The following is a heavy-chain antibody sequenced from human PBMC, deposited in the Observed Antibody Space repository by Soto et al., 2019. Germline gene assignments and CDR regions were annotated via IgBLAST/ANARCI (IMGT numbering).Heavy chain of an antibody. CDR1: GFTFSSYA. D-gene: IGHD3-3*01. CDR3: AKDRITILGVVTPPLFDY. V-gene: IGHV3-23*01. J-gene: IGHJ4*02. CDR2: ISGSGGST. Sequence: PGGSLRLSCAASGFTFSSYAMSWVRQAPGKGLEWVSAISGSGGSTYYADSVKGRFTISRDNSKNTLYLQMNSLRAEDTAVYYCAKDRITILGVVTPPLFDYWGQGTLVTVSS.